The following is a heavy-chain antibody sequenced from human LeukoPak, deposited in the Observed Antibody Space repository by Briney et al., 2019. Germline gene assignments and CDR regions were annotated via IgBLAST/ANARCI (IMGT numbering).Heavy chain of an antibody. V-gene: IGHV4-31*03. CDR1: GASISSGGYF. CDR2: FFYSGSS. Sequence: SQTLSLTCTVSGASISSGGYFWGWIRQHPWKGLEWMEYFFYSGSSYYNPSLKSRVTISVDTSKNQISLKLSSVTAADTAVYYCARAPGSAYNAYYFDYWGQGTLVTVSS. CDR3: ARAPGSAYNAYYFDY. J-gene: IGHJ4*02. D-gene: IGHD1-1*01.